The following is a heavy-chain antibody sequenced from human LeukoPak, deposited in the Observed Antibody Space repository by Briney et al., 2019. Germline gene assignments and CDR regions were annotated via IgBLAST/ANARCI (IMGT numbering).Heavy chain of an antibody. CDR3: ARDRLGIVGATYELDY. CDR1: GFTFSTYT. Sequence: GSLRLSCAASGFTFSTYTMNWVRQAPGKGLEWVSSIPSSSSYIYYADSVKGRFTISRDNAKNSLYLQMNSLRAEDTAVYYCARDRLGIVGATYELDYWGQGTLVTVSS. V-gene: IGHV3-21*01. D-gene: IGHD1-26*01. J-gene: IGHJ4*02. CDR2: IPSSSSYI.